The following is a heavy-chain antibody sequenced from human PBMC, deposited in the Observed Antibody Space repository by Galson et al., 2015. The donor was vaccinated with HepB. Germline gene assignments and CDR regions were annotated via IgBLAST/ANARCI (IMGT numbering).Heavy chain of an antibody. CDR3: NGWFGEFPFDY. J-gene: IGHJ4*02. D-gene: IGHD3-10*01. V-gene: IGHV1-69*02. Sequence: SVKVSCKASGGTFSSYTISWVRQAPGQGLEWMGRFIPILGIANYAQKFQGRVTITGDKSTSTAYMELSSLRSEDTAVYYCNGWFGEFPFDYWGQGTLVTVSS. CDR1: GGTFSSYT. CDR2: FIPILGIA.